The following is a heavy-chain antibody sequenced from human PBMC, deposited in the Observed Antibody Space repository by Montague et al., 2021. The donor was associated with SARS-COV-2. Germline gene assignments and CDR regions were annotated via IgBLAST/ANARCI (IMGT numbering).Heavy chain of an antibody. D-gene: IGHD3-10*01. CDR3: ALSLSYGYYHYGMDV. Sequence: CAISGDSVASNGPAWKWDRHSPEIQFGWQGMTYYRSKWYNDYAVSVKSRITINPDTSKNQFSLQLNSVTPEDTAVYYCALSLSYGYYHYGMDVWGQGTTVTVSS. J-gene: IGHJ6*01. V-gene: IGHV6-1*01. CDR1: GDSVASNGPA. CDR2: TYYRSKWYN.